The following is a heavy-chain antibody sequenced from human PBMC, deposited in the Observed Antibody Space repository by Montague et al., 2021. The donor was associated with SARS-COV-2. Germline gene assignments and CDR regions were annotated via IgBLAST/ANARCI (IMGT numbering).Heavy chain of an antibody. D-gene: IGHD5-12*01. V-gene: IGHV4-38-2*01. J-gene: IGHJ4*02. CDR1: GFSISNGFY. Sequence: SETLSLTCSVSGFSISNGFYWAWHSSGKGPEWVGTVCHSAYTHSNPSLKGRVTVSIDTSKNQFSLTVPPVTAAATAVYFCARRGYTGTDCIDYWGKGTLV. CDR3: ARRGYTGTDCIDY. CDR2: VCHSAYT.